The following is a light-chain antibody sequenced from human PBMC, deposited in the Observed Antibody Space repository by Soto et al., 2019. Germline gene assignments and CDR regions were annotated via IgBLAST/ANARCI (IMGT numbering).Light chain of an antibody. CDR3: QQYYSYPPEGIT. CDR2: AAS. Sequence: AIRMTQSPSSFSASTGDRVTITCRASQGISSYLAWYQQKPGKAPKLLIYAASTLQSGVPSRFSGSGSGTDFTLTISCLQSEDFATYYCQQYYSYPPEGITFGQGTRLEIK. J-gene: IGKJ5*01. CDR1: QGISSY. V-gene: IGKV1-8*01.